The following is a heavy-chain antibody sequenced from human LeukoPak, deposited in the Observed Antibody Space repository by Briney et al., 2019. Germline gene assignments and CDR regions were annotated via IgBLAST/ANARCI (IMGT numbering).Heavy chain of an antibody. Sequence: GGSLRLSCAASGFTFSSYAMHWVRQAPGKGLEWVAVISYDGSNKYYADSVKGRFTISRDNSKNTLYLQMNSLRAEDTAVYYCARDRFLDYGAYYYYYYMDVWGKGTTVTVSS. V-gene: IGHV3-30-3*01. CDR1: GFTFSSYA. J-gene: IGHJ6*03. CDR3: ARDRFLDYGAYYYYYYMDV. CDR2: ISYDGSNK. D-gene: IGHD4-17*01.